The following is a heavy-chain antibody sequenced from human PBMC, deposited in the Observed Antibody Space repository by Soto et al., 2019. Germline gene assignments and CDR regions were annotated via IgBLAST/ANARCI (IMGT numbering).Heavy chain of an antibody. Sequence: EVQLVESGGGLVKPGGSLRLSCAASGFTFSSYSMNWVRQAPGKGLEWVSSISSSSSYIYYAVSVKGRFTISRDNAKNSLYLQMNSLRAEDTGVYYCARPEYYYDSRGYYGYWGQGTLVTVSS. CDR2: ISSSSSYI. J-gene: IGHJ4*02. CDR1: GFTFSSYS. V-gene: IGHV3-21*01. CDR3: ARPEYYYDSRGYYGY. D-gene: IGHD3-22*01.